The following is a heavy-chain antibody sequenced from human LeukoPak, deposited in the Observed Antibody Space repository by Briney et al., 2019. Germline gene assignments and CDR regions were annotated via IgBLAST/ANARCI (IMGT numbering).Heavy chain of an antibody. CDR1: GFTFSSYA. CDR3: ARDSVYCSSTSCYMTSGVASAFDI. Sequence: RLGGSLSLSCAASGFTFSSYAMHWVRPAPGKGLEWVAVISYDGSNKYYADSVKGRFTISRDNSKNTLYLQMNSLRAEDTAVYYCARDSVYCSSTSCYMTSGVASAFDIWGQGTMVTVSS. D-gene: IGHD2-2*02. V-gene: IGHV3-30*01. J-gene: IGHJ3*02. CDR2: ISYDGSNK.